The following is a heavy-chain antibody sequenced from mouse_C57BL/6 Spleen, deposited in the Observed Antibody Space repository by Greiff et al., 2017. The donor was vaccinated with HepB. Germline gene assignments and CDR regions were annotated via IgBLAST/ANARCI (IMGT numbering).Heavy chain of an antibody. CDR3: AREGGYGSSVDY. Sequence: QVQLKQSGPELVKPGASVKISCKASGYAFSSSWMNWVKQRPGKGLEWIGRIYPGDGDTNYNGKFKGKATLTADKSSSTAYMQLSSLTSEDSAVYFCAREGGYGSSVDYWGQGTTLTVSS. CDR1: GYAFSSSW. J-gene: IGHJ2*01. V-gene: IGHV1-82*01. CDR2: IYPGDGDT. D-gene: IGHD1-1*01.